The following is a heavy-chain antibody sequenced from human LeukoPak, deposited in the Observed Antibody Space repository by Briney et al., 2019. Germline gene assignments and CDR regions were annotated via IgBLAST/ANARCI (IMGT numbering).Heavy chain of an antibody. Sequence: SETLSLTCTVSSGSISSYYWSWIRQPPGKGLEWIGYIYYSGSTNYNPSLKSRVTISVDTSKNQFSLKLSSVTAADTAVYYCARGAPLWFGELWASFDYWGQGTLVTVSS. D-gene: IGHD3-10*01. CDR3: ARGAPLWFGELWASFDY. J-gene: IGHJ4*02. CDR2: IYYSGST. CDR1: SGSISSYY. V-gene: IGHV4-59*01.